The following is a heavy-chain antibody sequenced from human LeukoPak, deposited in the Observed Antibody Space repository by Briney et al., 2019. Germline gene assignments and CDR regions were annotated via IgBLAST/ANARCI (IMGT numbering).Heavy chain of an antibody. CDR3: TRARNSVGEYSSSWYQKSLDY. D-gene: IGHD6-13*01. V-gene: IGHV3-49*03. J-gene: IGHJ4*02. CDR2: IRSKAYGGTT. Sequence: PGGSLRLSCTASGFTFGDYAMSWFRQAPGKGLEWVGFIRSKAYGGTTEYAASVKGRFTISRDDSKSIAYLQMNSLKTEDTAVYYCTRARNSVGEYSSSWYQKSLDYWGQGTLVTVSS. CDR1: GFTFGDYA.